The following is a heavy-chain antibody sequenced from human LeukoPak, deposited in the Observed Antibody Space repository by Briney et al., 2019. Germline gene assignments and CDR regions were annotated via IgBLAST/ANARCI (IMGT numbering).Heavy chain of an antibody. CDR2: ISHSGIT. J-gene: IGHJ6*03. D-gene: IGHD3-22*01. CDR3: ASISVIHPLGGYYYMDV. Sequence: SETLSLTCTVSGGSISSSSYYWGWIRQPPVKGLEWIGEISHSGITNYNPSLKSRVTISVDTSNKQFSLKLNSVTAADTAVYYCASISVIHPLGGYYYMDVWGNGTTVTISS. V-gene: IGHV4-39*07. CDR1: GGSISSSSYY.